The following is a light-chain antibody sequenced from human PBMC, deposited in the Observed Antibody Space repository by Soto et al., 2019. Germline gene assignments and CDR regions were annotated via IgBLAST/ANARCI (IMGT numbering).Light chain of an antibody. CDR3: QSADSSGTYRV. Sequence: SYELIQPPSMSVSPGQTARITCSGAALTKQIAYWYQQKPGQAPVLGIYKDSERPSGIPERFSGSTSGTTVTLTISGVQAEDAADYYCQSADSSGTYRVFGGGTKLTVL. J-gene: IGLJ2*01. V-gene: IGLV3-25*03. CDR2: KDS. CDR1: ALTKQI.